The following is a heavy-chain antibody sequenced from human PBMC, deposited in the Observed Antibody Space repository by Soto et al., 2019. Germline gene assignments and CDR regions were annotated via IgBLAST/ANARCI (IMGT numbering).Heavy chain of an antibody. D-gene: IGHD2-15*01. V-gene: IGHV3-33*01. CDR2: IWYDGSNK. CDR1: GSIFSGYG. CDR3: ARDGIGGTVFRGFCDY. Sequence: QKYLVESGGGVVQPGGSLRLSCVASGSIFSGYGMHWVRQAPGKGLEWVAVIWYDGSNKYYADSVKGRFNISRDNSKNMLYQQMDSLRAEDTAVYYCARDGIGGTVFRGFCDYWGQGPLVTVSS. J-gene: IGHJ4*02.